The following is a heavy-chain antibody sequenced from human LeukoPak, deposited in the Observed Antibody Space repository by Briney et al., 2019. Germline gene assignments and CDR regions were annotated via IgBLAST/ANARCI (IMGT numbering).Heavy chain of an antibody. CDR3: ARNYYYDSSGTEGNYFDY. CDR2: INPNSGGT. V-gene: IGHV1-2*02. J-gene: IGHJ4*02. CDR1: GYTFTGYY. Sequence: GASVKVSCKASGYTFTGYYMHWVRQAPGQGLEWMGWINPNSGGTNYAQKFQGRVTRTRDTSISTAYMELSRLRSDDTAVYYCARNYYYDSSGTEGNYFDYWGQGTLVTVSS. D-gene: IGHD3-22*01.